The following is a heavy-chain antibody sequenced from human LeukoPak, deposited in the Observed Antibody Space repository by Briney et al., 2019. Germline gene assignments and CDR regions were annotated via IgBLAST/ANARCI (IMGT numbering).Heavy chain of an antibody. J-gene: IGHJ4*02. CDR2: SSAYNGNT. CDR1: GYTFTSYG. V-gene: IGHV1-18*01. Sequence: ASVKVSCKASGYTFTSYGISWVRQAPGQGLEWMGWSSAYNGNTNYAQKLQGRVTMTTDTSTSTAYMELRSLRSDDTAVYYCARGLPRIAVAGTPTDYWGQGTLVTVSS. CDR3: ARGLPRIAVAGTPTDY. D-gene: IGHD6-19*01.